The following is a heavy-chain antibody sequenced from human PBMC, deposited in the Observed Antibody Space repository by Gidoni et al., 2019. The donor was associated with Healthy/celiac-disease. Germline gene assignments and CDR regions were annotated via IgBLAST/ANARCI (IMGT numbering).Heavy chain of an antibody. CDR3: ARDAYYDILTGYYRGYYYYGMDV. CDR1: GFTFSSYS. CDR2: ISSSSSYI. V-gene: IGHV3-21*01. J-gene: IGHJ6*02. D-gene: IGHD3-9*01. Sequence: EVQLVESGGGLVKPGGSLRLSCAASGFTFSSYSMNWVRQAPGKGLEWVSSISSSSSYIYYADSVKGRFTISRDNAKNSLYLQMNSLRAEDTAVYYCARDAYYDILTGYYRGYYYYGMDVWGQGTTVTVSS.